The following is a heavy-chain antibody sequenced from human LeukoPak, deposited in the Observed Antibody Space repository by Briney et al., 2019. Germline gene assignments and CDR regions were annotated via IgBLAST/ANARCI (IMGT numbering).Heavy chain of an antibody. CDR3: ARGPRCSGGSCYSGYYYYGMDV. D-gene: IGHD2-15*01. Sequence: SETLSLTCAVYGGSFSGYYWSWIRRPPGKGLEWIGEINHSGSTNYNPSLKSRVTISVDTSKNQFSLKLSSVTAADTAVYYCARGPRCSGGSCYSGYYYYGMDVWGQGTTVTVSS. CDR2: INHSGST. V-gene: IGHV4-34*01. CDR1: GGSFSGYY. J-gene: IGHJ6*02.